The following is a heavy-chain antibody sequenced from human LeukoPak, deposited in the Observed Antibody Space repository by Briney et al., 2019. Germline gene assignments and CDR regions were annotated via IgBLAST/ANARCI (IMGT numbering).Heavy chain of an antibody. J-gene: IGHJ4*02. Sequence: SETLSLTCTVSGGSISSSSYYWGWIRQPPGKGLEWIGSIYYSGSTYYNPSLKSRVTISVDTSKNQFSLKLSSVTAADTALYYCARQSWFGELDFYYFDYWGQGTLVTVSS. CDR3: ARQSWFGELDFYYFDY. V-gene: IGHV4-39*01. CDR2: IYYSGST. D-gene: IGHD3-10*01. CDR1: GGSISSSSYY.